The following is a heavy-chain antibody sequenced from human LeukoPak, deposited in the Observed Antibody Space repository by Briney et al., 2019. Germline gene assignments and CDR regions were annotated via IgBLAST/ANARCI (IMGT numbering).Heavy chain of an antibody. D-gene: IGHD6-19*01. Sequence: SETLSLTCTVAGGSISSFYWSWIRQSPGKGLEWIGYVYYSGSTDYNPSLKSRATISVDTSEISLRLSSVTAADTAVYYCARGSGSFDYGGQGTLVPVSP. CDR3: ARGSGSFDY. CDR1: GGSISSFY. J-gene: IGHJ4*02. CDR2: VYYSGST. V-gene: IGHV4-59*08.